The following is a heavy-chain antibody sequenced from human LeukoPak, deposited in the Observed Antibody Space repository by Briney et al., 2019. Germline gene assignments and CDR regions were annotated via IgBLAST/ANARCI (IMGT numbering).Heavy chain of an antibody. V-gene: IGHV3-30*02. CDR1: GFTFSSNG. D-gene: IGHD6-6*01. CDR3: ARDWGTSSLYLVN. Sequence: GGSLRLSCAASGFTFSSNGTHWVRQAPGKGLEWVAFIQNDGNNKKYADSVKGRFTISRDNSKNTLYLQMNSLRAEDTAVYYCARDWGTSSLYLVNWGQGTLVTVSS. J-gene: IGHJ4*02. CDR2: IQNDGNNK.